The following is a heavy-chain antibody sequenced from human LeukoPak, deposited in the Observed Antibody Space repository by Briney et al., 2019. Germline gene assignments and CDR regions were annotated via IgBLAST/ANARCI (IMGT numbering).Heavy chain of an antibody. Sequence: SETLSLTCTVSGASFSSSTYYWGWIRQPPGKGLEWIGSIYYSGSTYYNPSLKSRVTMSVDTSKNQFSLKLSSVTAADTAVYYCARHAGGIAAAGTRPFDYWAQGTLVTVSS. CDR1: GASFSSSTYY. CDR2: IYYSGST. J-gene: IGHJ4*02. D-gene: IGHD6-13*01. CDR3: ARHAGGIAAAGTRPFDY. V-gene: IGHV4-39*01.